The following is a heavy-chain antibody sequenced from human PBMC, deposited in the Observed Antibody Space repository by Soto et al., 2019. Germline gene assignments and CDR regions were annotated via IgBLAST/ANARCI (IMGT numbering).Heavy chain of an antibody. Sequence: SETLSPTCTVSGGSVSSYYWSWIRQPPGKGLEWIGYIYYSGSTNYNPSLKSRVTISVDTSKNQFSLKLSSVTAADTAVYYCASSLEGEYYFDYWGQGTLVTVSS. CDR1: GGSVSSYY. D-gene: IGHD3-16*01. V-gene: IGHV4-59*02. CDR3: ASSLEGEYYFDY. CDR2: IYYSGST. J-gene: IGHJ4*02.